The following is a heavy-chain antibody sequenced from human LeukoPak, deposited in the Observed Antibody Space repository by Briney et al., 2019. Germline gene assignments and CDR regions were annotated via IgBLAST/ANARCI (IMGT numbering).Heavy chain of an antibody. D-gene: IGHD3-10*01. V-gene: IGHV3-9*01. CDR3: ARDLPTRMVRGAHYYYGMDV. J-gene: IGHJ6*02. CDR1: GFTFDDYA. CDR2: ISWNSGSI. Sequence: GGSLRLSCAASGFTFDDYAMHWVRQAPGKGLEWVSGISWNSGSIGYADSVKGRFTISRDNAKNSLYLQMNSLRAEDTAVYYCARDLPTRMVRGAHYYYGMDVWGQGTTVTVSS.